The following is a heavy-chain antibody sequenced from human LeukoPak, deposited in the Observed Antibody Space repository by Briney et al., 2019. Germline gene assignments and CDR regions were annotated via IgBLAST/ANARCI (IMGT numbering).Heavy chain of an antibody. V-gene: IGHV3-23*01. Sequence: GGSLGLSCTTSGFTFGNYAMSWVRQAPGKGLEWVSAIRAGGGKTYYADSVKGRFTISRDNSNNTLYLQMDSLRGDDAAVYYCAKERFGSGSPYYSDYWGQGTLVTVSS. CDR1: GFTFGNYA. D-gene: IGHD3-10*01. CDR3: AKERFGSGSPYYSDY. CDR2: IRAGGGKT. J-gene: IGHJ4*02.